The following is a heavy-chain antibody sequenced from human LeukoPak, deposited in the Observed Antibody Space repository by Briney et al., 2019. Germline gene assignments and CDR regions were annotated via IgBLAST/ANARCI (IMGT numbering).Heavy chain of an antibody. J-gene: IGHJ4*02. CDR3: AKAPFSSSWYYFDY. V-gene: IGHV3-23*01. Sequence: GGSLRLSCAASGFTFSTYGMTWVRQAPGKGLGWVSGISASGGDTYYADSVKGRFTISRDNSKNTLYLQMNSLRAEDTALYYCAKAPFSSSWYYFDYWGQGALVTVSS. D-gene: IGHD6-13*01. CDR2: ISASGGDT. CDR1: GFTFSTYG.